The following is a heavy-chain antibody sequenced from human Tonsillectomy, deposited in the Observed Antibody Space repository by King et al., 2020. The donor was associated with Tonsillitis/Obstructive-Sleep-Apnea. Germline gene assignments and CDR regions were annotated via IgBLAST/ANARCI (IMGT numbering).Heavy chain of an antibody. CDR3: SRNPPQYYDFWSGYYTGIYYFDY. CDR1: GGSVSSGSYY. V-gene: IGHV4-61*01. Sequence: QLQESGPGLVKPSETLSLTCTVSGGSVSSGSYYWSWIRQPPGKGLEWIGYIYYSGSTNYNPSLKSRVPISVDTSKNQFSLKLSSVTAADTAVYYCSRNPPQYYDFWSGYYTGIYYFDYWGQGTLVTVSS. CDR2: IYYSGST. J-gene: IGHJ4*02. D-gene: IGHD3-3*01.